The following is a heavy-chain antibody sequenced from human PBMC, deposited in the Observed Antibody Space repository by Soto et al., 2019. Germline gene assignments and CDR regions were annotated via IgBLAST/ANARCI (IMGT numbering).Heavy chain of an antibody. D-gene: IGHD3-10*01. J-gene: IGHJ4*02. CDR2: ISRSGDST. V-gene: IGHV3-64*01. CDR3: ARLGSRLDY. CDR1: GFTFSTHA. Sequence: EVQRVASGGGLVQPGGSLRLSCAASGFTFSTHAMHWVRQAPGKGVEHVAAISRSGDSTFHANSVDGRFTISSDNSKNTLYLQMDSLRAEDMAVYYCARLGSRLDYWGKGNLVTVSS.